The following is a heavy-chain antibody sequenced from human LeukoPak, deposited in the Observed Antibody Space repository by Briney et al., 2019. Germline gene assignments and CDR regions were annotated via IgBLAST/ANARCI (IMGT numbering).Heavy chain of an antibody. Sequence: GGSLRLSCAASGFTFSSYWMSWVRQAPGKGLEWVANIKQDGSEKYYVDSVKGRFTISRDNAKNSLYLQMNSLRAEDTAVYYCAAHCRSTSCYGGYYMDVWGKGTTVTVSS. J-gene: IGHJ6*03. CDR2: IKQDGSEK. V-gene: IGHV3-7*01. CDR1: GFTFSSYW. D-gene: IGHD2-2*01. CDR3: AAHCRSTSCYGGYYMDV.